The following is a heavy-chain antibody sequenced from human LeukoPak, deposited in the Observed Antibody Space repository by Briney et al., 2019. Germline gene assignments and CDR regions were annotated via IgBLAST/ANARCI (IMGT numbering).Heavy chain of an antibody. CDR1: GFTFSSYA. J-gene: IGHJ4*02. CDR2: INGGGVNT. CDR3: AKPVTVSSPFDY. V-gene: IGHV3-23*01. D-gene: IGHD3-10*01. Sequence: GGSLSLSCAASGFTFSSYAMSWVRQAPGKGLEWVSTINGGGVNTHYADSVGGRFTISRDNSKNTLFLQMNSLRDEDTAVYYCAKPVTVSSPFDYWGQGTLVSVSS.